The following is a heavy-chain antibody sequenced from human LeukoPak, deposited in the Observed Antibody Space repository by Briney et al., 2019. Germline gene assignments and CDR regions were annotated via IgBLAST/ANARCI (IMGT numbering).Heavy chain of an antibody. Sequence: QPGGSLRLSCAASGFTFSSYWMHWVRQAPGKGLVWVSRTNSDGSSTSYADSVKGRFTISRDNAKNTLYLQMNSLRAEDTAVYYCARAGLGYCSGGSCYPIYWGQGTLVTVSS. CDR3: ARAGLGYCSGGSCYPIY. D-gene: IGHD2-15*01. CDR1: GFTFSSYW. V-gene: IGHV3-74*01. J-gene: IGHJ4*02. CDR2: TNSDGSST.